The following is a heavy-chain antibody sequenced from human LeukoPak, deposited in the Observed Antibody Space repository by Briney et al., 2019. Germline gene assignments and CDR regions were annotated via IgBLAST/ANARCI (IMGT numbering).Heavy chain of an antibody. CDR1: GGSISSYY. CDR2: IYTSGST. J-gene: IGHJ4*02. V-gene: IGHV4-4*07. D-gene: IGHD3-22*01. Sequence: SETLSLXCTVSGGSISSYYWSWIRQPAGKGLEWIGRIYTSGSTNYNPSLKSRVTMSVDTSKNQFSLKLSSVTAADTAVYYCARADYYDSSGYYFPGFDYWGQGTLVTVSS. CDR3: ARADYYDSSGYYFPGFDY.